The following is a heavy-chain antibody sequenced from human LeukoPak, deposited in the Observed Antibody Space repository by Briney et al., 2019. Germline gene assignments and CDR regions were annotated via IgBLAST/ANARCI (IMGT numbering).Heavy chain of an antibody. CDR3: ARYCSGGSCYSGVFDP. CDR2: IYYSGST. CDR1: GGSISSSSYY. D-gene: IGHD2-15*01. V-gene: IGHV4-39*07. Sequence: PSETLSLTCTVSGGSISSSSYYWGWIRQPPGKGLEWIGSIYYSGSTYYNPSLKSRVTISVDTSKNQFSLKLSSVTAADTAVYYCARYCSGGSCYSGVFDPWGQGTLVTVSS. J-gene: IGHJ5*02.